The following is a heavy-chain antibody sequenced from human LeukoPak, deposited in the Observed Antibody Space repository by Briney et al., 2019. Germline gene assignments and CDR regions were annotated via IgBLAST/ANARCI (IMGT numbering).Heavy chain of an antibody. D-gene: IGHD1-1*01. CDR1: GFTFSSYW. CDR3: ARGGDAPMEWWFDP. V-gene: IGHV3-7*01. J-gene: IGHJ5*02. Sequence: GGSLRLSCAASGFTFSSYWMSWVRQAPGKGLEWVANIKQDGSEKYYVDSVKGRFTISRDNAKNSLYLQMNSLRAEDTAVYYCARGGDAPMEWWFDPWGQGTLVTVSS. CDR2: IKQDGSEK.